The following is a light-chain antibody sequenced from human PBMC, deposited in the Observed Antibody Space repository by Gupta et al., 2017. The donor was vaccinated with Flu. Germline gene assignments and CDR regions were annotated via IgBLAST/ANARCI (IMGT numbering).Light chain of an antibody. CDR3: QQYYSKPPT. Sequence: NCKSSQSVLYSSNNKNYLAWYQQKPGQPPKLLIYWASTRESGVPDRFSGSGSGTDFTLTISSLQAEDVAVYYCQQYYSKPPTFGQGTKVEIK. V-gene: IGKV4-1*01. CDR2: WAS. CDR1: QSVLYSSNNKNY. J-gene: IGKJ1*01.